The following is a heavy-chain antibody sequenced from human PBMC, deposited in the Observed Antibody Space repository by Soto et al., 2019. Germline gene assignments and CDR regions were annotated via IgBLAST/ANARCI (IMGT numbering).Heavy chain of an antibody. CDR1: GYSFTNYG. D-gene: IGHD6-19*01. Sequence: QDQLVQSGVEVKKPGASVKVSCKASGYSFTNYGITWVRQAPGQGFEWMGWISAYNGNTKYAQKLQGRVTMTTDASTSTAYLELRSLTSEDTAVYYCATERGVAPPVAGNTHYYYYMDVWGKGTTVTVSS. J-gene: IGHJ6*03. CDR3: ATERGVAPPVAGNTHYYYYMDV. CDR2: ISAYNGNT. V-gene: IGHV1-18*01.